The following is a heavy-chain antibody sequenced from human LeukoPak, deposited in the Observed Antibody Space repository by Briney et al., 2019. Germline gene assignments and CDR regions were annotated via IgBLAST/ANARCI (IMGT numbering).Heavy chain of an antibody. CDR3: ARKLWHRNDC. J-gene: IGHJ4*02. D-gene: IGHD3-16*01. Sequence: GGSLRLSCAASGFTFSTYAMTWVRQAPGKGLEWVSIISTSGDRIYYPDSLRGRFTVSRDNFKNTLYLQMNSLRAEDTALYYCARKLWHRNDCWGQGTLVTVSS. V-gene: IGHV3-23*01. CDR1: GFTFSTYA. CDR2: ISTSGDRI.